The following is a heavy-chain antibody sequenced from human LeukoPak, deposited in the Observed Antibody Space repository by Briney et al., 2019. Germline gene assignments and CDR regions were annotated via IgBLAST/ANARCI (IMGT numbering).Heavy chain of an antibody. V-gene: IGHV3-69-1*01. D-gene: IGHD6-6*01. CDR1: QFTFNAYT. CDR2: ITSRGST. J-gene: IGHJ4*02. CDR3: AAYSSCDY. Sequence: GGSLRLSCATSQFTFNAYTMNWVRQAPGTGLEWVASITSRGSTYYADSVKGRFTISRDNTQKSLYLQLSSLRAEDTAVYYCAAYSSCDYWGQGTLVTVSS.